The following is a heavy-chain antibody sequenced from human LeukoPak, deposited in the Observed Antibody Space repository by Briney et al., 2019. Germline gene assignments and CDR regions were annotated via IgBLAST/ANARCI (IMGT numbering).Heavy chain of an antibody. CDR1: GFTFSRHV. D-gene: IGHD7-27*01. Sequence: PGGSLRLSCAVSGFTFSRHVMHWVRQVPGKGLEWVAVVSSDGTNKYYADSVKGRFTISKDNSKNTLYLQMNSLRTEDTAIYYCARELTGESLDYWGQGTPVTVSS. V-gene: IGHV3-30-3*01. CDR2: VSSDGTNK. J-gene: IGHJ4*02. CDR3: ARELTGESLDY.